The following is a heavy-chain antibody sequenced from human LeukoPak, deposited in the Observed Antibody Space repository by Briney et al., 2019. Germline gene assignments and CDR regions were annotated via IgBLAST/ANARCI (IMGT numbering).Heavy chain of an antibody. CDR2: IYYSGST. V-gene: IGHV4-59*08. Sequence: SETLSLTCTVSGGSISSYYWSWIRQPPGKGLEWIGYIYYSGSTNYNPSLKSRVTISVDTSKNQFSLKLSSVTAADTAVYYCARHVCSGGSCYHYFDYWGQGTLVTVSS. D-gene: IGHD2-15*01. CDR1: GGSISSYY. CDR3: ARHVCSGGSCYHYFDY. J-gene: IGHJ4*02.